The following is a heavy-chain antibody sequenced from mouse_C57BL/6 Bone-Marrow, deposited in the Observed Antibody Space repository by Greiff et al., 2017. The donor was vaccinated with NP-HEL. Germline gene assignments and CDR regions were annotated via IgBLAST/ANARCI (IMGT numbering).Heavy chain of an antibody. Sequence: QVQLQQPGAELVKPGASVKLSCKASGYTFTSYWMQWVKQRPGQGLEWIGEIDPSDSYTNYNQKFKGKATLTVDTSSSTAYMQLSSLTSEDSAVYYYARDGYYSWFAYWGKGTLVTVSA. CDR3: ARDGYYSWFAY. V-gene: IGHV1-50*01. CDR1: GYTFTSYW. D-gene: IGHD2-3*01. CDR2: IDPSDSYT. J-gene: IGHJ3*01.